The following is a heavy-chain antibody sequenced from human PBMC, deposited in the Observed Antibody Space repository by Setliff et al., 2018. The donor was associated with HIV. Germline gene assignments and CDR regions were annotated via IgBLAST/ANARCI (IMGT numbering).Heavy chain of an antibody. Sequence: ASVKVSCKASGYTFIDYYIHWVRQATGQGLEWMGWMNPNSGNTDYAQKFQGRVTMTRSNSISTAFMELSSLRSEDTAVYYCGRGRSDNFWGGRGDYWGQGTLVTVSS. J-gene: IGHJ4*02. CDR1: GYTFIDYY. V-gene: IGHV1-8*02. CDR3: GRGRSDNFWGGRGDY. D-gene: IGHD3-3*01. CDR2: MNPNSGNT.